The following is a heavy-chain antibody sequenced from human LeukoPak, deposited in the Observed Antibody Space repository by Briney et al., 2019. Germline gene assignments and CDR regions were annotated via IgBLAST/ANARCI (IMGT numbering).Heavy chain of an antibody. Sequence: ASVKVSYKASGYTFTGYYMHWVRQAPGQGLEWMGWTNPNSGGTNYAQKFQGRVTMTRDTSISTAYMELSRLRSDDTAVYYCARGGTTSFYYYYYYYMDVWDKGTTVTISS. D-gene: IGHD1-1*01. CDR3: ARGGTTSFYYYYYYYMDV. CDR2: TNPNSGGT. CDR1: GYTFTGYY. J-gene: IGHJ6*03. V-gene: IGHV1-2*02.